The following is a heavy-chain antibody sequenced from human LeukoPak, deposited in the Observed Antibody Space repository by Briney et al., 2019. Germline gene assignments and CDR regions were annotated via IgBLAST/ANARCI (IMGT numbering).Heavy chain of an antibody. J-gene: IGHJ4*02. V-gene: IGHV4-59*08. CDR3: ASLAGRSGQSSGWYTLEY. D-gene: IGHD6-19*01. CDR2: IYYSGRT. CDR1: GGSISSYY. Sequence: SETLSLTCTGSGGSISSYYWSWIRQPPGKGLAWIGYIYYSGRTNYFPSLKSRVTISIDTSKNQFSLKVSSVTAGGTAVYYCASLAGRSGQSSGWYTLEYWGQGTMVTVSS.